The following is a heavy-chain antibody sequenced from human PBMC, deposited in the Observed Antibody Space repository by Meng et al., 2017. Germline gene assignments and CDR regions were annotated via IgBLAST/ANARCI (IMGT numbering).Heavy chain of an antibody. J-gene: IGHJ3*02. Sequence: ETLSLTCAASGFTFSSYAMSWVRQAPGKGLEWVSAISGSGGSTYYADSVKGRFTISRDNSKNTLYLQMNSLRAEDTAVYYCAKSGLSPYCSGGSCYYDAFDIWGQGTMVTVSS. CDR2: ISGSGGST. CDR3: AKSGLSPYCSGGSCYYDAFDI. CDR1: GFTFSSYA. D-gene: IGHD2-15*01. V-gene: IGHV3-23*01.